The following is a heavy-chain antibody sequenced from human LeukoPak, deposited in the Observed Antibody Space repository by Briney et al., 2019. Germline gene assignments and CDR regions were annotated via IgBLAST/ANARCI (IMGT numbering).Heavy chain of an antibody. D-gene: IGHD3-9*01. Sequence: GGSLRLSCEGSGFPFASYVMSWVRQAPGKGLEWIAYINHDAEMIFYPDFVKGRFTISRDNAKKSLYLQMNALRYEDTAMYYCARDHDWAFDLWGQGTLVTVSS. V-gene: IGHV3-48*02. CDR3: ARDHDWAFDL. J-gene: IGHJ4*02. CDR2: INHDAEMI. CDR1: GFPFASYV.